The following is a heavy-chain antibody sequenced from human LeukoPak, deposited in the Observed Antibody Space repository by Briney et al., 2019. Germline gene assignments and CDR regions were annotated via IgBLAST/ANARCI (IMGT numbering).Heavy chain of an antibody. V-gene: IGHV4-59*08. CDR1: GGSISRYY. J-gene: IGHJ4*02. Sequence: PSETLSLTCTVSGGSISRYYWSWIRQSPGKGLEWIGYIYYSGSTNYNPPLKSRVTISVDTSKNQFSLKLSSVTAADTAVYYCARGPFWSGAYVDYWGQGTLVTVSS. CDR3: ARGPFWSGAYVDY. D-gene: IGHD3-3*01. CDR2: IYYSGST.